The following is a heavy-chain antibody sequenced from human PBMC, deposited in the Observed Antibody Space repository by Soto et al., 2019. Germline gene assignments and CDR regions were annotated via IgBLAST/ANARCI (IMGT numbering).Heavy chain of an antibody. CDR3: ARVVMTTVPESYYYGMDV. V-gene: IGHV1-69*11. CDR2: IIPFIGTA. D-gene: IGHD4-4*01. Sequence: VASVKVSCKASGGTFSSYAISWVRQAPGQGLEWMGRIIPFIGTANYAQKFQGRVTITADESTSTAYMELTSLRSEDTAVYYCARVVMTTVPESYYYGMDVWGQGTTVTVSS. J-gene: IGHJ6*02. CDR1: GGTFSSYA.